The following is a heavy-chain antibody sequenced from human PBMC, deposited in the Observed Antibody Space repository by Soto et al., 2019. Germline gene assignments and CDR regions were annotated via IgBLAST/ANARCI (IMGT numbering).Heavy chain of an antibody. V-gene: IGHV3-30*18. CDR2: ISYDGSNK. D-gene: IGHD3-22*01. CDR3: AKDSPKYYYDISGPL. Sequence: PGGSLRLSCAASGFTFSSYGMHWVRQAPGKGLEWVAVISYDGSNKYYADSVKGRFTISRDNSKNTLYPQMNSLRAEDTAVYYCAKDSPKYYYDISGPLWGQGTLVTVSS. J-gene: IGHJ4*02. CDR1: GFTFSSYG.